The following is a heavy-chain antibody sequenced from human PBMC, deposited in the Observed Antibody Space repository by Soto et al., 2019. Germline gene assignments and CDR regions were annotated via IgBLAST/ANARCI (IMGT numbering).Heavy chain of an antibody. CDR1: GGSISSGGYY. Sequence: SETLSLTCTVSGGSISSGGYYWSWIRQHPGKGLEWIGYIYYSGSTYYNPSLKSRVTISVDTSKNQFSLKLSSVTAADTAVYYCERDRSRVADREWGQGALVTVST. CDR3: ERDRSRVADRE. V-gene: IGHV4-31*03. CDR2: IYYSGST. D-gene: IGHD6-6*01. J-gene: IGHJ4*02.